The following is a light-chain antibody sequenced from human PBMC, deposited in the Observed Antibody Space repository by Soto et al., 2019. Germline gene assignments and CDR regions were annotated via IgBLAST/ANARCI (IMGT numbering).Light chain of an antibody. CDR1: SSDVGSYNL. V-gene: IGLV2-23*01. CDR3: ATWADGLNSYV. CDR2: EGS. J-gene: IGLJ1*01. Sequence: QSALTQPASVSGSPGQSITISCTGTSSDVGSYNLVSWYQHHPGNTPKLMIYEGSRRPSGVSDRFSGSKSGNTASPTISGLQAEDEADYYCATWADGLNSYVFGTGTKVTVL.